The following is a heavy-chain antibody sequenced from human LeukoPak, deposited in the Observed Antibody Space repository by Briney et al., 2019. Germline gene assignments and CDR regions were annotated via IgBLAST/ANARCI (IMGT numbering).Heavy chain of an antibody. D-gene: IGHD6-13*01. Sequence: GGSLRLSCAASGFTFSSYEMNWVRQAPGKGLEWVSYISSSGSTIYYADSVKGRFTISRDNAKNSLYLQMNSLRAEDTAVYYCARGHRSSAFDHWGQGTLVTVSS. J-gene: IGHJ4*02. CDR2: ISSSGSTI. CDR3: ARGHRSSAFDH. CDR1: GFTFSSYE. V-gene: IGHV3-48*03.